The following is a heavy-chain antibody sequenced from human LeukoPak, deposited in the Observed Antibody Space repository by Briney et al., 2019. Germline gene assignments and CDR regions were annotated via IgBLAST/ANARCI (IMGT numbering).Heavy chain of an antibody. CDR1: GFTFSSYA. Sequence: GGSLRLSCAASGFTFSSYAMSWVRQAPGKGLEWVAVISYDGSNKYYADSVKGRFTISRDNSKNTLYLQMNSLRAEDTAVYYCARDTPALTDAFDIWGQGTMVTVSS. J-gene: IGHJ3*02. CDR2: ISYDGSNK. D-gene: IGHD2-15*01. CDR3: ARDTPALTDAFDI. V-gene: IGHV3-30-3*01.